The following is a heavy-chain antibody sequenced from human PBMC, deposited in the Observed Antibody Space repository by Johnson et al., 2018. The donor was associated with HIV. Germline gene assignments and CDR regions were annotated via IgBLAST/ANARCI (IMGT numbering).Heavy chain of an antibody. CDR1: GFTFSGYG. Sequence: QVQLVESGGGVVQPGKSLRLSCAASGFTFSGYGMHWVRQAPGKGLEWVAVISYDGNNKYYADSVKGRFTISRDNSKNTLYLQINSLSAEDTAVYYCANLGYYSGINGFDIWGQGTMVTVSS. J-gene: IGHJ3*02. D-gene: IGHD4-23*01. V-gene: IGHV3-30*18. CDR3: ANLGYYSGINGFDI. CDR2: ISYDGNNK.